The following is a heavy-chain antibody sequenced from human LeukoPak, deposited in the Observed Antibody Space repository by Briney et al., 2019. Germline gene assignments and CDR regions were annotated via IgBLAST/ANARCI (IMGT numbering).Heavy chain of an antibody. V-gene: IGHV3-30-3*01. CDR1: GFTFSSYA. CDR3: ARDSGGSQTNAFDI. CDR2: ISYDGSNK. D-gene: IGHD1-26*01. Sequence: PGGSXXXXXAASGFTFSSYAMHWVRQAPGKGLEWVAVISYDGSNKYYADSVKGRFTISRDNSKNTLYLQMNSLRAEDTAVYYCARDSGGSQTNAFDIWGQGTMVTVSS. J-gene: IGHJ3*02.